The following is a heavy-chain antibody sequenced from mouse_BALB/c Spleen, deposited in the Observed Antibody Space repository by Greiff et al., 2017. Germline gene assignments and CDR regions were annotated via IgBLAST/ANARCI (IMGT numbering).Heavy chain of an antibody. D-gene: IGHD1-1*01. Sequence: VQLKESGPSLVKPSQTLSLTCSVTGDSITSGYWNWIRKFPGNKLEYMGYISYSGSTYYNPSLKSRISITRDTSKNQYYLQLNSVTTEDTATYYCARYPLYYGSSPPYAMDYWGQGTSVTVSS. CDR3: ARYPLYYGSSPPYAMDY. V-gene: IGHV3-8*02. J-gene: IGHJ4*01. CDR1: GDSITSGY. CDR2: ISYSGST.